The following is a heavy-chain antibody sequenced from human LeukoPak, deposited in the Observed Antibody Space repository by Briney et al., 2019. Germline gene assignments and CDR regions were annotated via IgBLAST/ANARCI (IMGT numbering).Heavy chain of an antibody. Sequence: GGSLRLSCAASGFTFSSYAMGWVRQAPGKGLEWVSAISGSGGSTYYADSVKGRFTISRDNAKNSLYLQMNSLRAEDTAVYYCAGQIRITMVRGVNDYWGQGTLVTVSS. CDR3: AGQIRITMVRGVNDY. V-gene: IGHV3-23*01. CDR2: ISGSGGST. CDR1: GFTFSSYA. J-gene: IGHJ4*02. D-gene: IGHD3-10*01.